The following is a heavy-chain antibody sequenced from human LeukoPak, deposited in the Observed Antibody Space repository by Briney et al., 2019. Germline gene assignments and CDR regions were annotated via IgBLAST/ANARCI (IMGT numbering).Heavy chain of an antibody. CDR3: AREEENVVVVGSGVFDI. J-gene: IGHJ3*02. CDR2: IYSDGST. D-gene: IGHD2-15*01. Sequence: PGGSLRLSCAASGFTVSSNYMSWVRQAPGKGLEWVSFIYSDGSTYYADSVKGRFSISRDNSKNTLYLQMNSLRAEDTAVYYCAREEENVVVVGSGVFDIWGQGTMVTVSS. CDR1: GFTVSSNY. V-gene: IGHV3-53*01.